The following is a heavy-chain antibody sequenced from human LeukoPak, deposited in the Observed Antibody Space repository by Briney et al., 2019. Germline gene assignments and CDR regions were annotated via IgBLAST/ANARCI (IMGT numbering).Heavy chain of an antibody. D-gene: IGHD5-12*01. V-gene: IGHV3-11*01. CDR1: GFIFSDYY. J-gene: IGHJ4*02. Sequence: GGSLGLSCAASGFIFSDYYMSWIRQAPGKGLEWVSYISSSGSTMYYTDSVKGRFTISRDNAKDSLYLQMNSLRAEDTAVYYCARDPGSGYEEHFDYWGQGTLITVSS. CDR3: ARDPGSGYEEHFDY. CDR2: ISSSGSTM.